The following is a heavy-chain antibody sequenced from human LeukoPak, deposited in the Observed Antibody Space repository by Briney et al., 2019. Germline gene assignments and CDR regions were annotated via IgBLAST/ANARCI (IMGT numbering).Heavy chain of an antibody. V-gene: IGHV3-21*01. D-gene: IGHD5-18*01. CDR2: ISSSSSSM. CDR1: GFTFSSYS. CDR3: ARASGDIVETATMGSY. Sequence: GGSLRLSCAASGFTFSSYSMNWVRQAPGKGLEWVSSISSSSSSMYYADSVKGRFTISRDNAKNSLYLQMNSLRAEDTAVYYCARASGDIVETATMGSYWGQGTLVTASS. J-gene: IGHJ4*02.